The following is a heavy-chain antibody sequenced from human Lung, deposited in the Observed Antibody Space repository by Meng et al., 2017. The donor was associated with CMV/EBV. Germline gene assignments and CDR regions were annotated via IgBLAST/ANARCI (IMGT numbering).Heavy chain of an antibody. CDR2: LSFGGGDT. CDR3: AKHNSRVVIGGGVDY. D-gene: IGHD3-3*01. J-gene: IGHJ4*02. V-gene: IGHV3-23*01. Sequence: GESLKIPRAASGITFSRYAMSWVRQAPGKGLEWVSGLSFGGGDTDYADSVKGRFTISRDNSKNTLYLQMNSLRAEDTAVYYCAKHNSRVVIGGGVDYWGQGXLVTVSS. CDR1: GITFSRYA.